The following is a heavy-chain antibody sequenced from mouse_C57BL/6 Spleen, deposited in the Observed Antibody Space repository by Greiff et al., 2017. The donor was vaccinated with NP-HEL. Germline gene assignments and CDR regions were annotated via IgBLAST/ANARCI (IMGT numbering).Heavy chain of an antibody. CDR3: ARTGAYYYWSSYVDYFDY. V-gene: IGHV1-26*01. Sequence: EVQLQQSGPELVKPGASVKISCKASGYTFTDYYMNWVKQSPGKSLEWIGDINPNNGGTSYNQKFKGKATLTVDKSSSTAYMELRILTSVDSAVYYCARTGAYYYWSSYVDYFDYWGQVTTLTVSS. CDR1: GYTFTDYY. J-gene: IGHJ2*01. CDR2: INPNNGGT. D-gene: IGHD1-1*01.